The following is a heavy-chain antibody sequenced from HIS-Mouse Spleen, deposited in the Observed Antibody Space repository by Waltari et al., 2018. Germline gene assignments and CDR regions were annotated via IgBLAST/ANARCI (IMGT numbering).Heavy chain of an antibody. V-gene: IGHV3-9*01. CDR1: GFTFDDYA. CDR2: ISWKWGRI. CDR3: AKDTDLGIAAAGSHFDY. J-gene: IGHJ4*02. D-gene: IGHD6-13*01. Sequence: EVQLVESGGGLVQPGRSLRLSCAASGFTFDDYAMHWVRQAPGKGLEWVSGISWKWGRIGYADSVKGRFTISRDNAKNSLYLQMNSLRAEDTALYYCAKDTDLGIAAAGSHFDYWGQGTLVTVSS.